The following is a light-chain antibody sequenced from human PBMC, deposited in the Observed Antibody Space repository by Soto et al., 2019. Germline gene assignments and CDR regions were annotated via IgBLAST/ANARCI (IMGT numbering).Light chain of an antibody. Sequence: FVMTQSQLSLPVSLGQPASISCRSSQSLVHTDGIAYLNWFHQRPGQSPRRLIYTVSNRDSGVPARFSGSGSGTDFTLKISRVEAEDVGVYYCMQGIHWPITFGQGTRLEIK. CDR2: TVS. CDR1: QSLVHTDGIAY. J-gene: IGKJ5*01. CDR3: MQGIHWPIT. V-gene: IGKV2-30*02.